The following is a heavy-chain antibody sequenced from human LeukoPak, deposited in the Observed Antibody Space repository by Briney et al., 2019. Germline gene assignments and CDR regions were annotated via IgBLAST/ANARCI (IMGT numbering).Heavy chain of an antibody. Sequence: KPSETLSLTCTVSGGSISSYYWSWIRQPAGKGLEWIGRIYTSGSTNYNPSLKSRVTMSVDTSKNQFSLKLSSVTAADTAVYYCATEDPYDFWSGYYLFDPWGQGTLVTVSS. D-gene: IGHD3-3*01. CDR1: GGSISSYY. CDR2: IYTSGST. CDR3: ATEDPYDFWSGYYLFDP. V-gene: IGHV4-4*07. J-gene: IGHJ5*02.